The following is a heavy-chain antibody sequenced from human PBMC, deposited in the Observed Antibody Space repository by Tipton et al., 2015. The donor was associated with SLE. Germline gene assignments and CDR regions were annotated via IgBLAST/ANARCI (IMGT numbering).Heavy chain of an antibody. J-gene: IGHJ1*01. D-gene: IGHD2-2*02. CDR1: GFSFSSYE. Sequence: SLRLSCAASGFSFSSYEMNWVRQAPGKGLEWVSYISSSGSTIYYADSVKGRFTISRDNAKNSLYLQMNSLRAEDTAVYYCARTADCSSTSCYISGGYFQHWGQGTLVTVSS. CDR3: ARTADCSSTSCYISGGYFQH. CDR2: ISSSGSTI. V-gene: IGHV3-48*03.